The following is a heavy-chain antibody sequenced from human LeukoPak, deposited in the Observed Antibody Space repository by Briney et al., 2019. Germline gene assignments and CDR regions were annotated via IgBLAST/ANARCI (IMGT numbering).Heavy chain of an antibody. Sequence: PGGSLRLSCAASGFTFSSYAMSWVRQAPGKGLEWVSGLSGSGGSAYYADSVKRLFIISRDNSKNTLYLQMNSLRAEDTAVYYCAKDKDSSSWSRTFDYWGQGTLVTVSS. CDR2: LSGSGGSA. J-gene: IGHJ4*02. CDR3: AKDKDSSSWSRTFDY. D-gene: IGHD6-13*01. CDR1: GFTFSSYA. V-gene: IGHV3-23*01.